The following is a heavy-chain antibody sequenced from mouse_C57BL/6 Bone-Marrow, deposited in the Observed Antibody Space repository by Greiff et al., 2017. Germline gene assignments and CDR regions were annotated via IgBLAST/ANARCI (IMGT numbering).Heavy chain of an antibody. J-gene: IGHJ1*03. V-gene: IGHV5-17*01. CDR2: ISSGSSTI. CDR1: GFTFSDYG. D-gene: IGHD1-1*02. CDR3: ARQDGRDWYCDV. Sequence: DVKLVESGGGLVKPGGSLKLSCAASGFTFSDYGMHWVRQAPEKGLEWVAYISSGSSTIYYADTVKGRFTLSRDNAKNTLFLQMTSLRSEDTAMYYCARQDGRDWYCDVGGTGTAVTVSS.